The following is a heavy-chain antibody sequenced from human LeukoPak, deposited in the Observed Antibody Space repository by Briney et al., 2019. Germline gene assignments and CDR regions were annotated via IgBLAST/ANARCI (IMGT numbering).Heavy chain of an antibody. D-gene: IGHD3-3*01. CDR1: GFTFSSYW. CDR2: INSDGSST. V-gene: IGHV3-74*01. Sequence: GGSLRLSCAASGFTFSSYWMHWVRQAPGKGLVWVSRINSDGSSTSYADSVKGRFTISRDNAKNTLYLQMNSLGAEDTAVYYCARAGITIFGPSVWGQGTLVTVSS. CDR3: ARAGITIFGPSV. J-gene: IGHJ4*02.